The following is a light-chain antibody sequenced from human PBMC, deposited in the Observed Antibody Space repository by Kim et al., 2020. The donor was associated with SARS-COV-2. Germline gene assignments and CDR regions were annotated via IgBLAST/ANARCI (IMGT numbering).Light chain of an antibody. J-gene: IGKJ2*01. CDR2: KAS. Sequence: STLSASVGDRVIITCRASQSNSMWLAWYQQKPGKAPKFLISKASSLESGVPSRFSGSVSGTEFTLTISSLQPDYFATYYCQQYDNYFGQGTKLEI. CDR3: QQYDNY. CDR1: QSNSMW. V-gene: IGKV1-5*03.